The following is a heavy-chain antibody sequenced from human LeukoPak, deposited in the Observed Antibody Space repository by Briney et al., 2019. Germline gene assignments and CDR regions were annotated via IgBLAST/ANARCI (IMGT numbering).Heavy chain of an antibody. J-gene: IGHJ4*02. Sequence: PGGSLRLSCAASGFTFSNYWMTWVRQAPGKGLEWVANIKQDGSEKYYVDSVKGRVTISRDNDKNSLYLQMNSLRAEDASVYYCAKGVWALNYFDYWGQRTLVSVSS. D-gene: IGHD6-13*01. CDR1: GFTFSNYW. V-gene: IGHV3-7*03. CDR2: IKQDGSEK. CDR3: AKGVWALNYFDY.